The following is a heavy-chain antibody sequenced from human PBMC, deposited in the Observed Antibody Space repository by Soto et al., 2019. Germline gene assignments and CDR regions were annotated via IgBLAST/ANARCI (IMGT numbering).Heavy chain of an antibody. CDR1: GFTFSRHA. CDR2: ISRDGSYI. V-gene: IGHV3-30*04. Sequence: LRLSCAASGFTFSRHAIHWVRLTPGRGLEWVLAISRDGSYIYYTDSVKGRFTVSRDNSKNTVFVQMNRLIPDDTALYFCARTRNGGVADSFDSWGQGTRVTVS. J-gene: IGHJ5*01. D-gene: IGHD3-3*01. CDR3: ARTRNGGVADSFDS.